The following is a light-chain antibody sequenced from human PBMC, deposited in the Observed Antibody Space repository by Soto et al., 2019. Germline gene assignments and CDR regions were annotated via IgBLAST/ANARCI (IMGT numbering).Light chain of an antibody. Sequence: IVVTQSPATLSVFPGETVTLSCRVSQSVSSSLAWYQQKPGQAPRLLISGAYTRATGIPARFSGSGSGTEFTLTISGLQSEDFAVYYCQQYYNWPQLTFGGGTRVEIE. V-gene: IGKV3-15*01. CDR2: GAY. CDR3: QQYYNWPQLT. J-gene: IGKJ4*01. CDR1: QSVSSS.